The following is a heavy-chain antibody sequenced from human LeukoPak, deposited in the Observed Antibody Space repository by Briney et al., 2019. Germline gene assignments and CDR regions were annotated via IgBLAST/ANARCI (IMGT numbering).Heavy chain of an antibody. CDR2: INPSGGST. J-gene: IGHJ4*02. CDR1: GYTFTSYY. V-gene: IGHV1-46*01. Sequence: GASVKVSCKASGYTFTSYYMHWVRQAPGQGLEWMGIINPSGGSTSYAQKFQGRVTMTRDTSTGTVYMELSSLRSEDTAVYYCARDGRTAGRTGNFDYWGQGTLVTVSS. CDR3: ARDGRTAGRTGNFDY. D-gene: IGHD6-13*01.